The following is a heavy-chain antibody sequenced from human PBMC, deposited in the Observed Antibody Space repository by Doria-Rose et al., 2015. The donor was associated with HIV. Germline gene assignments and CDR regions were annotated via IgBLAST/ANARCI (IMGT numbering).Heavy chain of an antibody. D-gene: IGHD3-10*01. J-gene: IGHJ5*02. CDR3: ARSFTMVQGVTNWFDP. CDR2: INHSGST. V-gene: IGHV4-34*01. Sequence: QGQLQESGAGLLKPSETLSLNCAVYGGSFSNYYWTWIRQPPGKGLEGIGEINHSGSTNYNPSLKSRVTISVDTSKNQFSLKLSSVTAADMAVYYCARSFTMVQGVTNWFDPWGQGTLVTVFS. CDR1: GGSFSNYY.